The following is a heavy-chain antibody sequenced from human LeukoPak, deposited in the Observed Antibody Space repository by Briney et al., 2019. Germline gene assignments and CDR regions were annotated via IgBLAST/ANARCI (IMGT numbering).Heavy chain of an antibody. Sequence: SQTLSLTCAISGDSVSSNSAAWNWIRQSPSRGLEWLGRTYYRSKWYNDYAVSVKSRITINPDTSKNQFSLQLNSVTPEDTAVYYCARSDFWSGYYSPYYYYYYMDVWGKGTTVTVSS. CDR2: TYYRSKWYN. V-gene: IGHV6-1*01. D-gene: IGHD3-3*01. CDR1: GDSVSSNSAA. CDR3: ARSDFWSGYYSPYYYYYYMDV. J-gene: IGHJ6*03.